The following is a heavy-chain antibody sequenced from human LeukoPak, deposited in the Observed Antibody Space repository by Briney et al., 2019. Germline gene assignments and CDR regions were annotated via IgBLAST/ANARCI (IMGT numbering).Heavy chain of an antibody. CDR3: ARGPFGYSSSWYVNIWFDP. Sequence: ASVKVSCKASGYTFTSYAMNWVRQAPGQGLEWMGWINTNTGNPTYAQGFTGRFVFSLDTSVSTAYLQISSLKAEDTAVYYCARGPFGYSSSWYVNIWFDPWGQGTLVTVSS. J-gene: IGHJ5*02. V-gene: IGHV7-4-1*02. CDR2: INTNTGNP. CDR1: GYTFTSYA. D-gene: IGHD6-13*01.